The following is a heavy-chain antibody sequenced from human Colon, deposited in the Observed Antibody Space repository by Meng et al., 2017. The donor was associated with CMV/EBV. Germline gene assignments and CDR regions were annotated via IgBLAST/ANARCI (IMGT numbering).Heavy chain of an antibody. D-gene: IGHD7-27*01. CDR3: ARDPNWESGY. V-gene: IGHV3-23*01. J-gene: IGHJ4*02. CDR2: INGAGGST. CDR1: GFTVSSSD. Sequence: LSCAASGFTVSSSDMNWFRQAPGKGLEWVSNINGAGGSTYHADSVKGRFTISRDNSNNMLYLQMDSLREEDTAIYYCARDPNWESGYWGQGSLVTVSS.